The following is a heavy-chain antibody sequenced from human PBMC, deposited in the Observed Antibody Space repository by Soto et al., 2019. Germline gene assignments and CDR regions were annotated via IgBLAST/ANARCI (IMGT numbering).Heavy chain of an antibody. J-gene: IGHJ4*02. Sequence: ASVKVSCKASGYTFKYDIQWVRQAPGQRLEWVGCVSSRFENTRSSQRFQGRVSITWDTAASTAYMELSSLASEDTAVYYCATQSPDYAKRDFAYWGQGTLVTVSS. CDR2: VSSRFENT. D-gene: IGHD4-17*01. CDR1: GYTFKYD. V-gene: IGHV1-3*01. CDR3: ATQSPDYAKRDFAY.